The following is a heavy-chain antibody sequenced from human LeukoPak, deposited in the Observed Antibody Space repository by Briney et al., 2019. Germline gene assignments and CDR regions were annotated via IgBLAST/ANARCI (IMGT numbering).Heavy chain of an antibody. CDR3: AKWGDYDVLTGYYVSDY. V-gene: IGHV3-74*01. CDR2: INTDGRNT. CDR1: GVTFSQSW. Sequence: GGSLRLSCVVSGVTFSQSWMHWVRQVPGKGLVWVSRINTDGRNTIYADSVKGRFTISRDNAKNTLYLQMNSLRAEDTAVYYCAKWGDYDVLTGYYVSDYWGQGTLVTVSS. D-gene: IGHD3-9*01. J-gene: IGHJ4*02.